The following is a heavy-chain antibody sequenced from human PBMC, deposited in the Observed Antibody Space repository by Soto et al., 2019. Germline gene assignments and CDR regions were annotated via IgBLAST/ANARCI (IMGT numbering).Heavy chain of an antibody. D-gene: IGHD3-22*01. CDR3: ARGQSHSMIVVVIKRSRPYYYGMDV. CDR2: MNPNSGNT. J-gene: IGHJ6*02. V-gene: IGHV1-8*01. Sequence: GASVKVSCKASGYTFTSYDINWVRQATGQGLEWMGWMNPNSGNTGYAQKFQGRVTMTRNTSISTAYMELSSLRSEDTAVYYCARGQSHSMIVVVIKRSRPYYYGMDVWGQGTTVTVSS. CDR1: GYTFTSYD.